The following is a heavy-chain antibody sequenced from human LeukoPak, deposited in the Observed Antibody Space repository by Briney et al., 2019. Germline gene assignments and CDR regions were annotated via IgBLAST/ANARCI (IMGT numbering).Heavy chain of an antibody. V-gene: IGHV3-7*01. Sequence: PGGSLRLSCAASGFTFSSYYMSWVRQAPGKGLEWVANIKQDGSEKYYVDSVKGRFTISRDNAKNSLYLQMNSLRAEDTAVYYCARGQRLALGYMDVWAKGTTVTVSS. J-gene: IGHJ6*03. CDR3: ARGQRLALGYMDV. CDR2: IKQDGSEK. CDR1: GFTFSSYY. D-gene: IGHD6-25*01.